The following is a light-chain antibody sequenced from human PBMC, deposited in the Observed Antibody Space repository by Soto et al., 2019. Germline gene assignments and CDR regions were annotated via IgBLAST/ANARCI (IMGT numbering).Light chain of an antibody. CDR3: LLYYGGASWV. J-gene: IGLJ3*02. Sequence: QTVVTQEPSLTVSPGGTVTLTCASSTGAVTSGYYPNWFQQKPGQAPRALIYSTSNTHSWTPARFSGSLLGGKAALTLSGVQPEDEAEYYCLLYYGGASWVFGGGTKLTVL. CDR2: STS. V-gene: IGLV7-43*01. CDR1: TGAVTSGYY.